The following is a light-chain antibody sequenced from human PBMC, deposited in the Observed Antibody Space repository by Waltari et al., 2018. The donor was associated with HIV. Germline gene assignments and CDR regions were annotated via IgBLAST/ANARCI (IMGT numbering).Light chain of an antibody. CDR2: WAS. J-gene: IGKJ1*01. Sequence: DIVMTQSPDSLAVSLGERATINCTSSRTVLYSSDNQNYLAWYLQRPGHPPKVLIFWASTRAFGVPDRFTGSGSGTEFTLTISSLQSEDFAVYYCQEYNNWPWTFGQGTKVEIK. CDR1: RTVLYSSDNQNY. CDR3: QEYNNWPWT. V-gene: IGKV4-1*01.